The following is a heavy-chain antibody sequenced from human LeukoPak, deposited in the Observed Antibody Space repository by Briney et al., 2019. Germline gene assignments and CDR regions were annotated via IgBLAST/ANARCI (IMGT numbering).Heavy chain of an antibody. J-gene: IGHJ5*02. CDR2: IYYSGST. Sequence: SETLSLTCTVSGASVSSGSYYWSWIRQPPGKGLEWIGYIYYSGSTNYNPSLKSRLTISVDTSKNQFSLKLSSVTAADTAVYYCARDRCSSTSCYENWFDPWGQGTLVTVSS. V-gene: IGHV4-61*01. CDR3: ARDRCSSTSCYENWFDP. D-gene: IGHD2-2*01. CDR1: GASVSSGSYY.